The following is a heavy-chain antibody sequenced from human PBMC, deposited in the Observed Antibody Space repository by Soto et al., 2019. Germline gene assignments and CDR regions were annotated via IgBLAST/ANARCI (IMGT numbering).Heavy chain of an antibody. CDR2: INHSGST. CDR1: GGSFSGYY. D-gene: IGHD2-2*01. CDR3: ARGNRGVPAAMRYYYYYYMDV. Sequence: PSETLSLTCAVHGGSFSGYYWSWIRQPPGKGLEWIGEINHSGSTNYNPSLKSRVTISVDTSKNQFSLKLSSVTAADTAVYYCARGNRGVPAAMRYYYYYYMDVWGKGTTVTVSS. V-gene: IGHV4-34*01. J-gene: IGHJ6*03.